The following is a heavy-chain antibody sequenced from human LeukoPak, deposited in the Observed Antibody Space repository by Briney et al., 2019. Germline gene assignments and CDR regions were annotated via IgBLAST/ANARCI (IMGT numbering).Heavy chain of an antibody. Sequence: GSSLSLPCAASGFPFNNYNEHWLRQAPGKGREGVTVISYDGNTKYYADSVKGRFTVSTDTSKNALYLQTNRLRAKDTAVYYCAKEGVNGGLFEYWGEGTLVTASS. J-gene: IGHJ4*02. CDR2: ISYDGNTK. CDR3: AKEGVNGGLFEY. CDR1: GFPFNNYN. V-gene: IGHV3-30*18. D-gene: IGHD4-23*01.